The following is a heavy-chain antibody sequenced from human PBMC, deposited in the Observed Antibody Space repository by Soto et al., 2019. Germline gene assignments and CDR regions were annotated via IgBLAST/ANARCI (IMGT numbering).Heavy chain of an antibody. CDR1: GYIFTAHS. CDR2: FNPNSGDT. CDR3: TREASAVISLDF. J-gene: IGHJ4*02. V-gene: IGHV1-2*02. D-gene: IGHD6-19*01. Sequence: ASVKVSCKASGYIFTAHSMHWVRQAPGQGLEWVGWFNPNSGDTIYAQKFQGRVTLTRDTSISTAYMELYSLRSDDTAVYYCTREASAVISLDFWGQGTLVTVSS.